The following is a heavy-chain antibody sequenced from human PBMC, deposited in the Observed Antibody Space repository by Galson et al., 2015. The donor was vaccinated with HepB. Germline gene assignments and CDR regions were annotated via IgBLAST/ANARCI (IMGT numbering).Heavy chain of an antibody. CDR2: ISPYNANT. CDR3: AREGSYCIGDACYYYFDY. J-gene: IGHJ4*02. D-gene: IGHD2-15*01. Sequence: SVKVSCKASGYTFGDSGIIWVRQAPGQGLEWMGWISPYNANTNYAQKFRGRVPLTTVTSTTTAYMELRSLRSDDTAIYYCAREGSYCIGDACYYYFDYWGQGSLVTVSS. CDR1: GYTFGDSG. V-gene: IGHV1-18*01.